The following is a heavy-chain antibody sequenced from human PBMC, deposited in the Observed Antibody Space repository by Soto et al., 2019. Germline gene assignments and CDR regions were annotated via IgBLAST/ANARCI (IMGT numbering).Heavy chain of an antibody. D-gene: IGHD6-13*01. CDR3: ARDRRGYGPILHAFDI. CDR1: GFTFSSYG. CDR2: IWYDGSNK. Sequence: PGGSLRLSCAASGFTFSSYGMHWVRQAPGKGLEWVAVIWYDGSNKYYADSVKGRFTISRDNSKNTLYLQMNSLRAEDTAVYYCARDRRGYGPILHAFDIWGQGTMVTVSS. J-gene: IGHJ3*02. V-gene: IGHV3-33*01.